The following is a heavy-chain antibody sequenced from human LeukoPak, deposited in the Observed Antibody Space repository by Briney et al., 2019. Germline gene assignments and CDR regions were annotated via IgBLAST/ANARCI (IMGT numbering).Heavy chain of an antibody. V-gene: IGHV3-23*01. J-gene: IGHJ4*02. Sequence: PGGSLRLSCAASGFTFSSYAMSWVRQAPGKGLEWVSAISGSGGSTYYADSVKGRFTISRDNAKNTLYLQMNSLRAEDTAVYYCARAEWDLIYGYWGQGTLVTVSS. CDR1: GFTFSSYA. CDR2: ISGSGGST. CDR3: ARAEWDLIYGY. D-gene: IGHD1-26*01.